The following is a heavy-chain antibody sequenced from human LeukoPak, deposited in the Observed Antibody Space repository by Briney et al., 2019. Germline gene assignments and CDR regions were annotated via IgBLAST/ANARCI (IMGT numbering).Heavy chain of an antibody. D-gene: IGHD1-14*01. Sequence: GGSLRLSCAASGFTFSSYWMSWVRQAPGKGLEWVSTISDTGGSTYYADSVKGPFTISRDNSKNTLYLQMNSLRAEDTAVYYCAKGITASRPNYFDSWGQGTLVTVSS. J-gene: IGHJ4*02. CDR3: AKGITASRPNYFDS. CDR2: ISDTGGST. CDR1: GFTFSSYW. V-gene: IGHV3-23*01.